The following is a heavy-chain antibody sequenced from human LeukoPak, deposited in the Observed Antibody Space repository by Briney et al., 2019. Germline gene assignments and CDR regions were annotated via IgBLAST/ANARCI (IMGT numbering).Heavy chain of an antibody. CDR2: ISGKSSTI. D-gene: IGHD1-26*01. Sequence: GGSLRLSCAASAFTFSDYSMNWVRQAPGKGLEWVSYISGKSSTIYYADSVKGRFTISRDNAKNSMYLQMNSLRAEDTAVYYCARDRMKSGSYYFDYWGPGTLVTVSP. J-gene: IGHJ4*02. CDR1: AFTFSDYS. CDR3: ARDRMKSGSYYFDY. V-gene: IGHV3-48*01.